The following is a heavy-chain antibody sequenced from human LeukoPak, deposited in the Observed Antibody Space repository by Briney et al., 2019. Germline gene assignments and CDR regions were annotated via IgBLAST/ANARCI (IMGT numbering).Heavy chain of an antibody. CDR1: GGSFSGYY. CDR3: ARPNSSGWFVVFDY. Sequence: KPSETLSLTCAVYGGSFSGYYWSWIRQPPGKGLEWIGEINHSGSTNYNPSLKSRVTISVDTSKNQFSLKLSSVTAADTAVYYCARPNSSGWFVVFDYWGQGTLVTVSS. CDR2: INHSGST. D-gene: IGHD6-19*01. J-gene: IGHJ4*02. V-gene: IGHV4-34*01.